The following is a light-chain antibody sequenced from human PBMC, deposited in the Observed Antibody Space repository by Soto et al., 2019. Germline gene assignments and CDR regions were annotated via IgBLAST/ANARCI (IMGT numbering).Light chain of an antibody. CDR2: DAS. CDR1: QSISSW. J-gene: IGKJ1*01. Sequence: DIQMTPSPSTLSSSLVDRVTITCRASQSISSWLAWYQQKPGKAPKLLIYDASSLESGVPSRFSGSGSGTEFTLTISSLQPDDFATYYCQQYNSYWTFGQGTKVDI. CDR3: QQYNSYWT. V-gene: IGKV1-5*01.